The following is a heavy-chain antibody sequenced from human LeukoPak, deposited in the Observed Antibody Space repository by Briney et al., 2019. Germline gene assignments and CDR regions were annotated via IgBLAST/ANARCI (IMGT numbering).Heavy chain of an antibody. V-gene: IGHV3-74*01. CDR3: ARDIVSGSGSLDY. CDR2: VKSDGSNP. D-gene: IGHD3-10*01. CDR1: RFSFSNYW. Sequence: GGSLRLSWAASRFSFSNYWMHWVRQAPAKGLVWVSRVKSDGSNPSYADSVKGRFTISRDNAENMLYLQMNTLGAEDTAVYYCARDIVSGSGSLDYWGQGTLVTVSS. J-gene: IGHJ4*02.